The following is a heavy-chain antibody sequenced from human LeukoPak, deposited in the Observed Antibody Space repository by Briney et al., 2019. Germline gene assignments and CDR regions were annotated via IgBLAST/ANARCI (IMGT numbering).Heavy chain of an antibody. CDR1: GASIGSTTYY. D-gene: IGHD3-10*01. J-gene: IGHJ3*02. CDR3: ARRPQYYYGSGSYPNAFDI. CDR2: IYDGGST. Sequence: PSETLSLTCTVSGASIGSTTYYWDWFRQPPGKGLEWIGNIYDGGSTHYNPSLKSRVTISLDTSTNQFSLELSSVTAADTAVYYCARRPQYYYGSGSYPNAFDIWGQGTMVTVSS. V-gene: IGHV4-39*07.